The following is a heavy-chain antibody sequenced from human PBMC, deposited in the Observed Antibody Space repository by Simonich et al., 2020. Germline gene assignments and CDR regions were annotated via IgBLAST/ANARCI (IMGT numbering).Heavy chain of an antibody. CDR3: ARDAAGDY. D-gene: IGHD6-13*01. CDR2: LSSSSSYI. V-gene: IGHV3-21*01. J-gene: IGHJ4*02. CDR1: GFTFSSYS. Sequence: EVQLVESGGGLVKPGGSLRLSCAASGFTFSSYSMNWVHQAPVKRLEWFSSLSSSSSYIYYADSVKCRFTISRDNAKNSLYLQMNSLRAEDTAVYYCARDAAGDYWGQGTLVTVSS.